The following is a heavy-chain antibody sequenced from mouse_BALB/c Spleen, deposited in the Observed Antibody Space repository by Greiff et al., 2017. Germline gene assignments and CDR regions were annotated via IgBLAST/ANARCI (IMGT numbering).Heavy chain of an antibody. CDR2: ISSGSSTI. CDR1: GFTFSSFG. V-gene: IGHV5-17*02. Sequence: EVQGVESGGGLVQPGGSRKLSCAASGFTFSSFGMHWVRQAPEKGLEWVAYISSGSSTIYYADTVKGRFTISRDNPKNTLFLQMNSLRSEDTAMYYCARGGGYYFDYWGQGTTLTVSS. D-gene: IGHD1-2*01. CDR3: ARGGGYYFDY. J-gene: IGHJ2*01.